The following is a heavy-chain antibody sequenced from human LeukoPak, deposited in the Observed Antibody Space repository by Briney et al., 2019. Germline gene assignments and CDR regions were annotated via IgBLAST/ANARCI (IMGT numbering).Heavy chain of an antibody. Sequence: AGGSLRLSCAASGFTFSSYGMHWVRQAPGKGLEWVAVISYDGSNKYYADSVKGRFTISRDNSKNTLYLQMNSLRAEDTAVYYCANAPRGYRGYDGGLLCWGQGTLVTVSS. CDR3: ANAPRGYRGYDGGLLC. CDR2: ISYDGSNK. V-gene: IGHV3-30*18. CDR1: GFTFSSYG. J-gene: IGHJ4*02. D-gene: IGHD5-12*01.